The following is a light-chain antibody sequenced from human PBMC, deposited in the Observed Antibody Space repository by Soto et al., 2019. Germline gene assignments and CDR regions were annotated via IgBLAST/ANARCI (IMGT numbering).Light chain of an antibody. Sequence: QSVLTQPASVSGSPGQSITISCTGTSSDVGGYNYVSWYQHHPGKAPKVMIYDVTNPPSGVSDRFSASKSGNTASLTISGLQAEDEADYYCSSYTSSSTMTFGGGTKLTVL. CDR3: SSYTSSSTMT. V-gene: IGLV2-14*03. J-gene: IGLJ2*01. CDR2: DVT. CDR1: SSDVGGYNY.